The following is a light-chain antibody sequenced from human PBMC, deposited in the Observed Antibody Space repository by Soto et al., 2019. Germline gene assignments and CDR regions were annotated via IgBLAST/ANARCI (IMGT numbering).Light chain of an antibody. Sequence: DIQLTQSPSFLSASVGDRVTITCRANQGINSYVAWYQQKPGKAPNLLFYASTLESGVPSRFSGSGSGTEFTLTIGSLQPEDFATYYCQQFNSYPHTFGQGTELEIK. CDR1: QGINSY. V-gene: IGKV1-9*01. CDR2: AS. CDR3: QQFNSYPHT. J-gene: IGKJ2*01.